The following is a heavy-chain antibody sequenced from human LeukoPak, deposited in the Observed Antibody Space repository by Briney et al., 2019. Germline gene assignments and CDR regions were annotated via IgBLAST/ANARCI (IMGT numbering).Heavy chain of an antibody. J-gene: IGHJ4*02. Sequence: ASVKVSCKASGYTFTSYGISWVRQAPGQGLEWMGWISAYNGNTNYAQKLQSRVTMTTDTSTSTAYMELRSLRSDDTAVYYCARYYYDSSGYYYHDYWGQGTLVTVSS. CDR1: GYTFTSYG. V-gene: IGHV1-18*01. CDR3: ARYYYDSSGYYYHDY. D-gene: IGHD3-22*01. CDR2: ISAYNGNT.